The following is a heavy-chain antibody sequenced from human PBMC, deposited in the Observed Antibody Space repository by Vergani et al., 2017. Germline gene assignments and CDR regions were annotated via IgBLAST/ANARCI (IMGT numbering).Heavy chain of an antibody. V-gene: IGHV3-74*01. J-gene: IGHJ4*02. CDR3: ARDGAGTIVFDY. CDR2: VGFDGSDT. CDR1: GFPLSNAW. D-gene: IGHD1-26*01. Sequence: EVQLVESGGGLVQPGGSLRLSCAASGFPLSNAWIHWVRQGPGKGLEWVSRVGFDGSDTVYADSVKGRFTISKDSAMNTVHLQMTNVRAEDTAVYFCARDGAGTIVFDYWGAGSLVSVSS.